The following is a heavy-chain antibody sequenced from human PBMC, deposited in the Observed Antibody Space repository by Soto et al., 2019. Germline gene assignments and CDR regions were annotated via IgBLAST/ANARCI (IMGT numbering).Heavy chain of an antibody. CDR3: ANLPPPGYCSSTSCRATPMDV. V-gene: IGHV3-23*01. Sequence: GGSLRLSCAASGFTFSSYAMSWVRQAPGKGLEWVAAIRVSGGSKYYADSVKGRFTISRDNSKNTLYMQMNSLRVEDTAVYYCANLPPPGYCSSTSCRATPMDVWGQGTTVTVSS. D-gene: IGHD2-2*01. CDR2: IRVSGGSK. J-gene: IGHJ6*02. CDR1: GFTFSSYA.